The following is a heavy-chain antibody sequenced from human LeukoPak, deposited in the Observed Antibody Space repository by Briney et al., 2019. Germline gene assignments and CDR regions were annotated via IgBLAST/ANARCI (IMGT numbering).Heavy chain of an antibody. CDR1: GYTFTGYY. V-gene: IGHV1-2*02. D-gene: IGHD4-17*01. J-gene: IGHJ3*01. CDR2: INPNSGDT. CDR3: ARGLRTRGT. Sequence: ASVRVSCKASGYTFTGYYIHWVRQAPGQGLEWMGWINPNSGDTHSAQTFQGRVTMTRDTSITTAYMELSRLKSDDTAVYYRARGLRTRGTWGQGTMVTVSS.